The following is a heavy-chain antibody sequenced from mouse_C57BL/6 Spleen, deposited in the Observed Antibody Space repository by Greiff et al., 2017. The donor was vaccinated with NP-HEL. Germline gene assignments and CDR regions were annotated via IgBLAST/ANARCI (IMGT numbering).Heavy chain of an antibody. D-gene: IGHD2-2*01. CDR2: IWTGGGT. CDR3: ARNLGIGLRRFPMDY. CDR1: GFSLTSYA. Sequence: QVQLKESGPGLVAPSQSLSITCTVSGFSLTSYAISWVRQPPGKGLEWLGVIWTGGGTNYNSALKSRLGISKDNSKSQVFLKMNRLQTDDTARYYCARNLGIGLRRFPMDYWGQGTSVTVSS. J-gene: IGHJ4*01. V-gene: IGHV2-9-1*01.